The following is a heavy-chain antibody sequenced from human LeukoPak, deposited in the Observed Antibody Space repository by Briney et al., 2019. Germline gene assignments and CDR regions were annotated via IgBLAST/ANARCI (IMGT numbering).Heavy chain of an antibody. D-gene: IGHD2-2*01. Sequence: GGSLRLSCAASGFTFSTYAMNWVRQAPGKGLEWVSYISSSGSTIYYADSVKGRFTISRDNAKNSLYLQMNSLRAEDTAVYYCARDRYCSSTSCYGYTSGLDYWGQGTLVTVSS. CDR3: ARDRYCSSTSCYGYTSGLDY. CDR2: ISSSGSTI. CDR1: GFTFSTYA. J-gene: IGHJ4*02. V-gene: IGHV3-48*03.